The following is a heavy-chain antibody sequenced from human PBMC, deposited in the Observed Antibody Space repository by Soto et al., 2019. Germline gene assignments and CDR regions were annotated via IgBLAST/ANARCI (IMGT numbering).Heavy chain of an antibody. Sequence: SLRLSCAASGFTFSSYAMSWVRQAPGKGLEWVSAISGSGGSTYYADSVKGRLTISRDNSKNTLYLQMNSLRAEDTAVYYCAKDGGYCSGGSCLTSDYWGQGTLVTVSS. CDR3: AKDGGYCSGGSCLTSDY. CDR1: GFTFSSYA. CDR2: ISGSGGST. V-gene: IGHV3-23*01. D-gene: IGHD2-15*01. J-gene: IGHJ4*02.